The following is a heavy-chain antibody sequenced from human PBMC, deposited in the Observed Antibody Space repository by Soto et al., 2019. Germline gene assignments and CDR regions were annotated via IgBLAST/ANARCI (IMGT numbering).Heavy chain of an antibody. J-gene: IGHJ4*02. Sequence: SETLSLTCTVSGGSIVNNNYYWDWLRQPPGKGLEWIGGIYYSGNTYYSPSLRSRATLSVDTSRNQFSLSLNSVTAADRAVYFCARHAARYGDIYFDNWGQGVLVTVSS. CDR2: IYYSGNT. CDR3: ARHAARYGDIYFDN. CDR1: GGSIVNNNYY. D-gene: IGHD4-17*01. V-gene: IGHV4-39*01.